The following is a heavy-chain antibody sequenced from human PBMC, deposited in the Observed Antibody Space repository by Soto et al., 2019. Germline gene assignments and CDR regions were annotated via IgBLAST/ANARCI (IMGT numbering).Heavy chain of an antibody. D-gene: IGHD3-22*01. CDR3: ARDGMPYYYDSSGYYRDAFDI. CDR2: ISSSGSTI. V-gene: IGHV3-48*03. Sequence: VGSLRLSCAASGFTFSSYEMNWVRQAPGKGLEWVSYISSSGSTIYYADSVKGRFTISRDNAKNSLYLQMNSLRAEDTAVYYCARDGMPYYYDSSGYYRDAFDIWGQGTMVTVSS. J-gene: IGHJ3*02. CDR1: GFTFSSYE.